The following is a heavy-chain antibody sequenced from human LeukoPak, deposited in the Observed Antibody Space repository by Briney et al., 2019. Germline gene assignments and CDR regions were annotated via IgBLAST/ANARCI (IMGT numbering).Heavy chain of an antibody. D-gene: IGHD2-15*01. CDR1: GFTFSSYN. Sequence: AGGSLRLSCAASGFTFSSYNMKWVRQAPGKGLEWVSHISTSSSTIYYADSVKGRFTISRDNAKNSLYLQMSSLRADDTAVYYCARDSGRGGSCDYWGQGTLVTVSS. CDR2: ISTSSSTI. V-gene: IGHV3-48*04. CDR3: ARDSGRGGSCDY. J-gene: IGHJ4*02.